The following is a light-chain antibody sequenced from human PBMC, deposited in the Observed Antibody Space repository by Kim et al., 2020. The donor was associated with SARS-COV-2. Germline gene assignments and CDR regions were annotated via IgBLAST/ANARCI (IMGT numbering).Light chain of an antibody. V-gene: IGKV3-15*01. CDR2: DAT. CDR3: QQSNDWPPLT. Sequence: PGERATLSFRTSQTINNRLVWYQQKPGQAPRLLIYDATTRATGVPARFVGSGSETDFTLTISSLQSEDFAVYYCQQSNDWPPLTFGQGTKVDIK. CDR1: QTINNR. J-gene: IGKJ1*01.